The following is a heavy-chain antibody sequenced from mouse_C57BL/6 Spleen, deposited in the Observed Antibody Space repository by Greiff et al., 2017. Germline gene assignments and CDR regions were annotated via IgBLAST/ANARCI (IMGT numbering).Heavy chain of an antibody. CDR2: IRNKANGYTT. CDR3: ARSPYYYGSSYDAMDY. Sequence: EVKVVESGGGLVQPGGSLSLSCAASGFTFTDYYMSWVRQPPGKALEWLGFIRNKANGYTTEYSASVKGRFTISRDNSQSILYLQMNALRAEDSATYYCARSPYYYGSSYDAMDYWGQGTSVTVSS. D-gene: IGHD1-1*01. CDR1: GFTFTDYY. V-gene: IGHV7-3*01. J-gene: IGHJ4*01.